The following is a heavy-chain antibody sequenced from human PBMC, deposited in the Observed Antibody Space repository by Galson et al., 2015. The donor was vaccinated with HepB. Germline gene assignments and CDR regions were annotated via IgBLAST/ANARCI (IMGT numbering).Heavy chain of an antibody. Sequence: SLRLSCAASGFTFSSYAMSWVRQAPGKGLEWVSAISGSGGSTYYADSVKGRFTISRDNSKNTLYLQMNSLRAEDTAVYYCAKAFHYYDILTGFDYWGQGTLVTVSS. J-gene: IGHJ4*02. CDR2: ISGSGGST. V-gene: IGHV3-23*01. CDR3: AKAFHYYDILTGFDY. D-gene: IGHD3-9*01. CDR1: GFTFSSYA.